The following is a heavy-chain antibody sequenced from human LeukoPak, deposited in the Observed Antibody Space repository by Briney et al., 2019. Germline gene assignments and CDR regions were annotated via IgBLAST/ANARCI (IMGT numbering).Heavy chain of an antibody. J-gene: IGHJ4*02. CDR2: ISGSGGST. D-gene: IGHD3-10*01. CDR1: GFTFSSYA. Sequence: GGSLRLSCAASGFTFSSYAMSWVRQAPGKGLEWVSAISGSGGSTYYADSVKGWFTISRDNSKNTLYLQMNSLRAEDTAVYYCAKGGFTTRYYYGSGSYYPFDYWGQGTLVTVSS. V-gene: IGHV3-23*01. CDR3: AKGGFTTRYYYGSGSYYPFDY.